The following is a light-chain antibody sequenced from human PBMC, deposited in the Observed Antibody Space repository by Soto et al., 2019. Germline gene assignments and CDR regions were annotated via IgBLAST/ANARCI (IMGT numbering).Light chain of an antibody. CDR2: EVS. J-gene: IGLJ3*02. V-gene: IGLV2-14*01. CDR3: SSYTSSTTLGV. CDR1: NSDVGGYDY. Sequence: QSALTQPASVSGSPGQSITISCTGTNSDVGGYDYVSWYHQHPGKAPKLMIYEVSHRPSGVSNRFSGSRSGNTASLTISGLQPEDEADYYCSSYTSSTTLGVFGGGTKLTVL.